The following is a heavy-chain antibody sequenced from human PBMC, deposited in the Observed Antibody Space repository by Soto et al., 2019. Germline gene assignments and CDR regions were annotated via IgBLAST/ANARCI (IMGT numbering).Heavy chain of an antibody. D-gene: IGHD3-22*01. J-gene: IGHJ3*02. CDR2: ISGSGHST. CDR3: AKVIGTLIVVLIDAFDI. CDR1: GSTSSSYA. V-gene: IGHV3-23*01. Sequence: PGGSLRLSCAASGSTSSSYAMSWIRQAPGKGLEWVSTISGSGHSTYYADSVKGRFTISRDNSKNTLYLQMNSLRAEDTAVYYCAKVIGTLIVVLIDAFDIWGRGTMVTVS.